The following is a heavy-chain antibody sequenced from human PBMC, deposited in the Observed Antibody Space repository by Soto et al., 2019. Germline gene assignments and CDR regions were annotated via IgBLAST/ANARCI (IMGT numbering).Heavy chain of an antibody. D-gene: IGHD3-9*01. CDR3: ARDDLNGYFFDI. Sequence: PSETLSLTCSVSGASISSGGYSWNWIRQPPGKGLEWIGYIYHSGSTYYNPSLKSRVTISVDKSKNQFSLKLSSVSAADTAVYYCARDDLNGYFFDIWGRGTMVTVSS. CDR1: GASISSGGYS. J-gene: IGHJ3*02. CDR2: IYHSGST. V-gene: IGHV4-30-2*01.